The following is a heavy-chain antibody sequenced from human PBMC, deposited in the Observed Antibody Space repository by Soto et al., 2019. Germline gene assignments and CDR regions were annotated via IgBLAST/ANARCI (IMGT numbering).Heavy chain of an antibody. V-gene: IGHV3-23*01. CDR1: GFTFSNYA. CDR3: EKVWRWTILDY. J-gene: IGHJ4*02. CDR2: ISDSGGSI. Sequence: GGSLRLSCAASGFTFSNYAMAWVRQAPGKGLEWVSAISDSGGSIYYADSVEGRFTISRDSSKNTLFLQMSSLRVEDTAVYYCEKVWRWTILDYWGQGTLVTVSS. D-gene: IGHD1-20*01.